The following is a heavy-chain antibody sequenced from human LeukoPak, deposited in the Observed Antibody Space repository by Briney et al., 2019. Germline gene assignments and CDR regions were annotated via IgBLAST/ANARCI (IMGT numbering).Heavy chain of an antibody. CDR1: GFTFSSYC. Sequence: GGSLRLSCAASGFTFSSYCMSWARQAPGKGLEWVANIKQDGSKKNYVDSVKGRFTISRDNAKNSLYLQMNSLRAEDTAVYYCATPLDYYDSSGYHQGGDWGQGTLVTVSS. D-gene: IGHD3-22*01. J-gene: IGHJ4*02. CDR3: ATPLDYYDSSGYHQGGD. V-gene: IGHV3-7*03. CDR2: IKQDGSKK.